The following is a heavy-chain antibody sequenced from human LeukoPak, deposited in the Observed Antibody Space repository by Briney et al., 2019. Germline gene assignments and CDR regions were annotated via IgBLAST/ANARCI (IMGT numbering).Heavy chain of an antibody. V-gene: IGHV4-34*01. Sequence: KSSETLSLTCAVYGGSFSGYYWSWIRQPPGKGLEWIGEINHSGSTNYNPSLKSRVTISVDTSQNQFSLKLSSVTAADTAVYYCARHAIGYCSGGSCYSSRFDYWGQGTLVTVSS. CDR1: GGSFSGYY. CDR3: ARHAIGYCSGGSCYSSRFDY. D-gene: IGHD2-15*01. CDR2: INHSGST. J-gene: IGHJ4*02.